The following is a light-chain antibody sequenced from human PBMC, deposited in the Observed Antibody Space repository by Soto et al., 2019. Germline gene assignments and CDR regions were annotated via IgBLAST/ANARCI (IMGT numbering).Light chain of an antibody. CDR2: DAS. V-gene: IGKV3-11*01. J-gene: IGKJ1*01. CDR1: QSVSSY. Sequence: IVLTHSPATLSFSPGEMATLSFRASQSVSSYLAWYQQKPGQAPRLLIYDASNRATGIPARFSGSGSGTDFTLTISRLEPEDFAVYYCQQYGSSGTFGQGTKVDIK. CDR3: QQYGSSGT.